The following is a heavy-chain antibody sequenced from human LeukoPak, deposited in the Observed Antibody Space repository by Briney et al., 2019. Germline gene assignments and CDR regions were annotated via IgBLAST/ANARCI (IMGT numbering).Heavy chain of an antibody. D-gene: IGHD2-15*01. CDR2: INPNSGGT. CDR1: GYTLTGYY. CDR3: ARGVVVLSTNFDY. V-gene: IGHV1-2*02. J-gene: IGHJ4*02. Sequence: ASVKVSCKASGYTLTGYYMHWVRQAPGQGLEWMGWINPNSGGTNYAQKFQGRVTMTRDTSISTAYMELSRLRSDDTAVYYCARGVVVLSTNFDYWGQGTLVTVSS.